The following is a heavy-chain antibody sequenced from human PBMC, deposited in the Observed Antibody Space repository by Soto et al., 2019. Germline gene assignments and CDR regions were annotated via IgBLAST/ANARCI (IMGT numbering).Heavy chain of an antibody. D-gene: IGHD7-27*01. CDR1: GGSISSGGYS. CDR3: ARVPGP. Sequence: QLQLQESGSGLVKPSQTLSLTCAVSGGSISSGGYSWSWIRQPPGKGLEWIGYIYHSGSTYYNPSLTSRVTTSADTSKNQFSLKLSSVAAADPAVYYCARVPGPWGQGTPVPVSS. CDR2: IYHSGST. J-gene: IGHJ5*02. V-gene: IGHV4-30-2*01.